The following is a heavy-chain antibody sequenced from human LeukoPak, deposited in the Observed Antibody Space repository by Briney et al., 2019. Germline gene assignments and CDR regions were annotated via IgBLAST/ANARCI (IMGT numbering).Heavy chain of an antibody. D-gene: IGHD4-23*01. Sequence: GSVRVSCKASGYTFTSYFMHWVRQAPGQGRGWMGIINPSGGRTNYAQKFQGRVTMTRDTSTSTAYMELSSLRSEDTAVYYCARVGYGGYFDYWGQGTLVTVSS. V-gene: IGHV1-46*03. CDR3: ARVGYGGYFDY. J-gene: IGHJ4*02. CDR2: INPSGGRT. CDR1: GYTFTSYF.